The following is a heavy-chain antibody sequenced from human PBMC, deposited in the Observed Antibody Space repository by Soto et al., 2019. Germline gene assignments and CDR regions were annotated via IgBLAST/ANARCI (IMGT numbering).Heavy chain of an antibody. D-gene: IGHD6-19*01. CDR1: GGSFSGYY. V-gene: IGHV4-34*01. J-gene: IGHJ6*02. CDR3: ARCVYSSGWRYYGMDV. CDR2: INHSGST. Sequence: PSETLSLTCAVYGGSFSGYYWSWIRQPPGKGLEWIGEINHSGSTNYNPSLKSRVTISVDTSKNQFSLKLSSVTAADTAVYYCARCVYSSGWRYYGMDVWGQGTTVTVSS.